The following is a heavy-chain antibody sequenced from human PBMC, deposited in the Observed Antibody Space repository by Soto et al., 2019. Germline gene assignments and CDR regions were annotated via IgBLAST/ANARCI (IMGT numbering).Heavy chain of an antibody. CDR3: AREAGGSADTDYVVYFYYMDV. Sequence: QVLLQESGPGLVKPSQTLSLTCTVSGGSISSGGHYWNWIRQHPGKGLEWIGYIHYTGKTYYNPSLKSRLIISVDTSKNQFSLRLSSVTAADTAVYYCAREAGGSADTDYVVYFYYMDVWGKGTTVTVSS. J-gene: IGHJ6*03. D-gene: IGHD4-17*01. CDR2: IHYTGKT. CDR1: GGSISSGGHY. V-gene: IGHV4-31*03.